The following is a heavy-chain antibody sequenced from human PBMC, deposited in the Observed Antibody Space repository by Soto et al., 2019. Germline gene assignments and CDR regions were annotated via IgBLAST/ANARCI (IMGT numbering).Heavy chain of an antibody. J-gene: IGHJ3*02. V-gene: IGHV1-3*01. Sequence: GASVKXSCKASGYTFTSYAMHWVRQAPGQRLEWMGWINAGNGNTKYSQKFQGRVTITTDTSASTAYMELSSLRSEDTAVYYCASRDCSSTSCYVAFDIRGQGTMVTVSS. D-gene: IGHD2-2*01. CDR2: INAGNGNT. CDR1: GYTFTSYA. CDR3: ASRDCSSTSCYVAFDI.